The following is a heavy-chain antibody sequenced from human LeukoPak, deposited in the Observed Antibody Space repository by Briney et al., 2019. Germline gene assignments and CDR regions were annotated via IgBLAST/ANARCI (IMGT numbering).Heavy chain of an antibody. D-gene: IGHD3-3*01. CDR2: ITPFNGNT. CDR1: GYTFTYRY. V-gene: IGHV1-45*02. CDR3: ARDAGFLEWLLLDY. J-gene: IGHJ4*02. Sequence: SVKVSCKASGYTFTYRYLHWVRQAPGQALEWMGWITPFNGNTNYAQKFQDRVTITRDRSMSTAYMELSSLRSDDTAVYYCARDAGFLEWLLLDYWGQGTLVTVSS.